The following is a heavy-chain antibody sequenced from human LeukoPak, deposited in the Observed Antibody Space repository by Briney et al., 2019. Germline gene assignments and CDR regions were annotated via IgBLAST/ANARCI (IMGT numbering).Heavy chain of an antibody. J-gene: IGHJ3*02. D-gene: IGHD2/OR15-2a*01. Sequence: GGSLRLSCAASGFTLRSNYMSWVRQAPGKGLEWVSVIYNSGNTYYTDSVKGRFTISRDNSKNTLYLQMSSLRAEDTAVYYCAREVIYGAFDIWGQGTMVTVSS. V-gene: IGHV3-53*01. CDR2: IYNSGNT. CDR3: AREVIYGAFDI. CDR1: GFTLRSNY.